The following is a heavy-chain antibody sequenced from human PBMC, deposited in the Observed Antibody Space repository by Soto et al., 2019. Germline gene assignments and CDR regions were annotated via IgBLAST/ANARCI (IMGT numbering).Heavy chain of an antibody. D-gene: IGHD3-3*01. Sequence: GXSLRLSCAASGFTFSSYGMHWFRQAPVKGLQWVAVIWYDGSNKYYADSVKGRFTISRDNSKNTLYLQMNSLRAEDTAVYYCARSYDFWSGYPPVDPWGQGTLVTVSS. J-gene: IGHJ5*02. CDR3: ARSYDFWSGYPPVDP. CDR1: GFTFSSYG. V-gene: IGHV3-33*01. CDR2: IWYDGSNK.